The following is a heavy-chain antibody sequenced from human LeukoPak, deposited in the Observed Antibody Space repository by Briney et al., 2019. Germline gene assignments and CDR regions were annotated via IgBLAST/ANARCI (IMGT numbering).Heavy chain of an antibody. Sequence: SETLSLTCTVSGGSISSGGNYWGWIRQHPGKGLEWIGYIYSSGSTYYNPSLKSRVTISIDTSKNQFSLKLSSVTAADTAVYYCARASHASSWLYWGQGTRLTVSS. CDR3: ARASHASSWLY. D-gene: IGHD6-13*01. V-gene: IGHV4-31*03. CDR1: GGSISSGGNY. J-gene: IGHJ4*02. CDR2: IYSSGST.